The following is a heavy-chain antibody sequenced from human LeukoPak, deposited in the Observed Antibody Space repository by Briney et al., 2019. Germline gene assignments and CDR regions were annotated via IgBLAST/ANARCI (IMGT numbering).Heavy chain of an antibody. CDR2: INHSGST. CDR1: GGSFSGYY. Sequence: SETLSLTCAVYGGSFSGYYWSWIRQPPGKGLEWIGEINHSGSTNYNPSLKSRVTIPVDTSKNQFSLKLSSVTAADTAVYYCAKGWSQFDYWGQGTPVTVSS. CDR3: AKGWSQFDY. V-gene: IGHV4-34*01. J-gene: IGHJ4*02. D-gene: IGHD2-8*01.